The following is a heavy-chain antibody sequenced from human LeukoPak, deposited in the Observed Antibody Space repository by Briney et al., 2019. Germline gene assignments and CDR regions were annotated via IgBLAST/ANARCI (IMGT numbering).Heavy chain of an antibody. CDR2: ISGSGGST. CDR1: TFTFSSYS. CDR3: AKDRGDCCSGGSCYCPSDY. J-gene: IGHJ4*02. V-gene: IGHV3-23*01. D-gene: IGHD2-15*01. Sequence: PGGSLRLSCAASTFTFSSYSMNWVRQAPGKGLEWVSAISGSGGSTYYADSVKGRFTISRDNSKNTLYLQMNSLRAEDTAVYYCAKDRGDCCSGGSCYCPSDYWGQGTLVTVSS.